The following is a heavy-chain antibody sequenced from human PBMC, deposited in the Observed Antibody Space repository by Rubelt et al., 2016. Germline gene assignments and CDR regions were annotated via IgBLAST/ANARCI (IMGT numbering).Heavy chain of an antibody. V-gene: IGHV3-7*04. CDR1: GFTFSSYW. J-gene: IGHJ4*02. CDR3: ARDDSSSSPSFDY. D-gene: IGHD6-6*01. Sequence: VQPVESGGGLVKPGGSLRLSCAASGFTFSSYWMSWVRQAPGKGLEWVANIKQDGSEKYYVDSVKGRFTISRDNAKNSLYLQMNSLRAEDTAVYYCARDDSSSSPSFDYWGRGTLVTVSS. CDR2: IKQDGSEK.